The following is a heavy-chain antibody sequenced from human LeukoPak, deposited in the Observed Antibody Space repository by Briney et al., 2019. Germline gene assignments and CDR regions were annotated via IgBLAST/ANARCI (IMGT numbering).Heavy chain of an antibody. D-gene: IGHD3-3*01. CDR3: ARGTYYDFWSGYYSYYYGMDV. J-gene: IGHJ6*02. Sequence: GASVKVCCKASGYTFTSYDINWVRQATGQGLEWMGWMNPNSGNTGYAQKFQGRVTMTRNTSISTAYMELSSLRSEDTAVYYCARGTYYDFWSGYYSYYYGMDVWGQGTTVTVSS. CDR1: GYTFTSYD. CDR2: MNPNSGNT. V-gene: IGHV1-8*01.